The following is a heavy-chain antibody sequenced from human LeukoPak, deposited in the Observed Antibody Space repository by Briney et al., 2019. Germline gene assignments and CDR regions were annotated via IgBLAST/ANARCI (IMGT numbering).Heavy chain of an antibody. D-gene: IGHD3-10*01. V-gene: IGHV4-59*01. Sequence: SETLSLTCTVSGGSISSYYWSWIRQPPGKGLEWIGYIYYSGSTNFNPSLKSRVTISVDTSKNQSSLKLSSVTAADTAVYYCAREGTDGSGSPRAFDIWGQGTMVTVSS. CDR2: IYYSGST. J-gene: IGHJ3*02. CDR3: AREGTDGSGSPRAFDI. CDR1: GGSISSYY.